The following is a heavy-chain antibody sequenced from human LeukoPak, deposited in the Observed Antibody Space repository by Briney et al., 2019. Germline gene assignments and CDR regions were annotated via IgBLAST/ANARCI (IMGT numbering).Heavy chain of an antibody. CDR1: GGSISSYY. D-gene: IGHD2-2*01. J-gene: IGHJ6*02. V-gene: IGHV4-4*07. CDR2: IYTSGST. CDR3: ARDCSSTSCYPHYYGMDV. Sequence: PSETLSLTCTVSGGSISSYYWSWIRRPAGKGLEWIGRIYTSGSTNYNPSLKSRVTMSVDTSKNQFSLKLSSVTAADTAVYYCARDCSSTSCYPHYYGMDVWGQGTTVTVSS.